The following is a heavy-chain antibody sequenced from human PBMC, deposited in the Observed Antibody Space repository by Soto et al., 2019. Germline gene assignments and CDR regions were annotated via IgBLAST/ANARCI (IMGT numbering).Heavy chain of an antibody. J-gene: IGHJ4*02. D-gene: IGHD3-10*01. CDR3: ARDGGYGSGSH. CDR2: ISAYNGNT. CDR1: DYTFTSYG. V-gene: IGHV1-18*01. Sequence: QVQLVQSGAEVKKPGASVKVSCQSSDYTFTSYGITCVRQAPGQGLEWMGWISAYNGNTNYAQKLQGRVTMTTDTATSTAYMELRSLRSADTAVYYGARDGGYGSGSHWGQGALVIVSS.